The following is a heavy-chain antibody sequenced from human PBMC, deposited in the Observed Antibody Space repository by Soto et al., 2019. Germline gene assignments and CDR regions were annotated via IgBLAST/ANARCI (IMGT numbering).Heavy chain of an antibody. CDR1: GFTFSSYS. V-gene: IGHV3-21*01. CDR2: ISSSSYI. D-gene: IGHD6-13*01. J-gene: IGHJ5*02. CDR3: ARTNSSSWWFAP. Sequence: PGGSLRLSCAASGFTFSSYSMNWVRQAPGKGLEWVSSISSSSYIYYADSVKGRFTISRDNAKNSLYLQMNSLRAEDTAVYYCARTNSSSWWFAPWGQGTLVTVSS.